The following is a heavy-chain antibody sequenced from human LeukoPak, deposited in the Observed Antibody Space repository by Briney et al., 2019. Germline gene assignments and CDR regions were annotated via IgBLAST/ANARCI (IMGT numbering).Heavy chain of an antibody. CDR2: IYPDDSDT. Sequence: GESLKISCKTSGYSFTSYWITWVRQMPGKGLEWMGIIYPDDSDTTYSPSFRGQVTISADKSINTAYLQWSSLKASDTAMYYCVRRDYGGKHFDYWGQGTLVTVSS. D-gene: IGHD4-23*01. V-gene: IGHV5-51*01. J-gene: IGHJ4*02. CDR3: VRRDYGGKHFDY. CDR1: GYSFTSYW.